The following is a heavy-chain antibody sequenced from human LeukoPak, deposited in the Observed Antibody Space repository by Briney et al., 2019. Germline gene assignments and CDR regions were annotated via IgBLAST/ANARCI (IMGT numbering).Heavy chain of an antibody. Sequence: GRSLRLSCAASGFTFSSYGMHWVRQPPGKGLEWVAVISYDGSNKYYADSVQGRITISTDNSKSTLYMQMTSPRAEDTAVYYCAKDSRWLWVAAAGPNWFDRWGQGTLVTVSS. CDR1: GFTFSSYG. D-gene: IGHD6-13*01. CDR3: AKDSRWLWVAAAGPNWFDR. CDR2: ISYDGSNK. V-gene: IGHV3-30*18. J-gene: IGHJ5*02.